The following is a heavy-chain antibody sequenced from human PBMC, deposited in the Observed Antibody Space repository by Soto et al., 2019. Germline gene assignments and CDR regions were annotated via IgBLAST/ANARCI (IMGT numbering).Heavy chain of an antibody. J-gene: IGHJ4*02. CDR2: MYNTGST. CDR3: ARDLWGYCGTDCYPLDV. Sequence: SETLSLTCTVSGGSISSYYWSWIRQPPGKGLEWIGYMYNTGSTIYNPSLKSRVTISVDTSKNQFSLKLNSVTAADTAVYYCARDLWGYCGTDCYPLDVWGQGTLVTVSS. CDR1: GGSISSYY. D-gene: IGHD2-21*02. V-gene: IGHV4-59*01.